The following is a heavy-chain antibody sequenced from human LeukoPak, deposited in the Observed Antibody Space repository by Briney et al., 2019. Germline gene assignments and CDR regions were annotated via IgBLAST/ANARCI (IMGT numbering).Heavy chain of an antibody. D-gene: IGHD3-10*01. CDR2: INPNSGGT. CDR3: ARGYYYGSGSYEFDY. J-gene: IGHJ4*02. Sequence: ASVKVSCKASGYTFTGYYMHWVRQAPGQGLQWMGWINPNSGGTNYAQKFQGWVTMTRDTSISTAYMELSRLRSDDTAVYYCARGYYYGSGSYEFDYWGQGTLVTVSS. CDR1: GYTFTGYY. V-gene: IGHV1-2*04.